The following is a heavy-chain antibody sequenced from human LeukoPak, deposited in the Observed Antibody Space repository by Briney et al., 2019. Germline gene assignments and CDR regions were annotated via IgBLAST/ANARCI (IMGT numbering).Heavy chain of an antibody. Sequence: GGSLRLSCAASGFTFSSYAMTWVRQAPGKGREWVSDISGSGGSTNYADSVKGRFTISRDNSKNTLYLQMNSLRVEDTAVYYCAKKSVSWFFDYWGQGTLVTVSS. CDR3: AKKSVSWFFDY. V-gene: IGHV3-23*01. D-gene: IGHD3-10*01. CDR1: GFTFSSYA. CDR2: ISGSGGST. J-gene: IGHJ4*02.